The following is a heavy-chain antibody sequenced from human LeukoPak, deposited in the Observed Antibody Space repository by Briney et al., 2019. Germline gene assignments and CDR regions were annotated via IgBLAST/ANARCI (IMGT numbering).Heavy chain of an antibody. CDR2: INPNSGGT. V-gene: IGHV1-2*02. Sequence: ASVKVSCKASGYTFTGYYMHWVRQAPGQGLEWMGWINPNSGGTNYAQKFQGRVTMTRDTSISTAHMELSRLRSDDTAVYYCARDRTYYYGSGSFRGFDPWGQGTLVTVSS. CDR1: GYTFTGYY. CDR3: ARDRTYYYGSGSFRGFDP. J-gene: IGHJ5*02. D-gene: IGHD3-10*01.